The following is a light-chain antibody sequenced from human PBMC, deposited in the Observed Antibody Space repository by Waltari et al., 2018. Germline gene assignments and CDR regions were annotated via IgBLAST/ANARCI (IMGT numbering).Light chain of an antibody. J-gene: IGKJ3*01. V-gene: IGKV1-5*03. CDR1: QRLSSY. CDR2: KTS. CDR3: QQYNSYPFT. Sequence: CWASQRLSSYLAWYQQKPGKAPKLLIYKTSSLETGVPSSFSGTGSGTEFTLTISSLQPDDIATYYCQQYNSYPFTFGPGTKVDIK.